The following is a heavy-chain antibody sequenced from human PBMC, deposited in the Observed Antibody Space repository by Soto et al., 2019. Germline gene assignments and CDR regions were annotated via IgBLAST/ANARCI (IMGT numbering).Heavy chain of an antibody. J-gene: IGHJ6*02. CDR2: ISWDGGST. CDR3: AKGSLVPYSSLKSYYYYYGMDV. D-gene: IGHD6-13*01. CDR1: GFTFDDYA. V-gene: IGHV3-43D*03. Sequence: GGSLRLSCAASGFTFDDYAMHWVRQAPGKGLEWVSLISWDGGSTYYADSVKGRFTISRDNSKNSLYLQMNSLRAEDNALYYCAKGSLVPYSSLKSYYYYYGMDVWGQGTTVTVSS.